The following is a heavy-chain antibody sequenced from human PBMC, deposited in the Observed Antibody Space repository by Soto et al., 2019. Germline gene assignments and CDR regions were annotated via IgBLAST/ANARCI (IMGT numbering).Heavy chain of an antibody. CDR3: ARVIVVPHTSGYYFDY. Sequence: ASVKVSCKASGYTFTSYGISWVRQAPGQGLEWMGWISAYNGNTNYAQKLQGRVTMTTDTSTSTAYMELRSLRSDDTAVYYCARVIVVPHTSGYYFDYWGQGTLVTVSS. D-gene: IGHD2-2*01. J-gene: IGHJ4*02. CDR2: ISAYNGNT. CDR1: GYTFTSYG. V-gene: IGHV1-18*01.